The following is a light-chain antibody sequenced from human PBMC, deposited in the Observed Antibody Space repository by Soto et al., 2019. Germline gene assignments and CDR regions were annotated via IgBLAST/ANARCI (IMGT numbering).Light chain of an antibody. CDR3: QLYNNWPPWT. J-gene: IGKJ1*01. CDR1: QSVSSN. V-gene: IGKV3-15*01. Sequence: EVVMTQSPATLSVSPGERATLSCRASQSVSSNLAWYPQKSGQPPRLLIYEASTRATGIPARFSGSGSGTEFTLTNSSLQSEDFAVYYCQLYNNWPPWTFGQGTKVEIK. CDR2: EAS.